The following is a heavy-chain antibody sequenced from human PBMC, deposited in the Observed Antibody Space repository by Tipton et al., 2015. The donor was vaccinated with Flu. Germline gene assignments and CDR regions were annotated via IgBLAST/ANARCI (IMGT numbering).Heavy chain of an antibody. J-gene: IGHJ3*02. CDR3: ASTGI. CDR1: GFTFSDYW. CDR2: INQDGSEK. D-gene: IGHD4-17*01. Sequence: QLVQSGGGLVQPGGSLRLSCAASGFTFSDYWMDWVRQAPGKGLEWVANINQDGSEKYSVDSVKGRFTISRDNAKNSLYLQMNSLRAEDTAVYYCASTGIWGQGTMVTVSS. V-gene: IGHV3-7*01.